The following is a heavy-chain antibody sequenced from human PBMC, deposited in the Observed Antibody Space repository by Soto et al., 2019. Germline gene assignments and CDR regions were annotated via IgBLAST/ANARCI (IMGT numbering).Heavy chain of an antibody. Sequence: GGSLRLSCAASGFTFSSYAMSWVRQAPGKGLEWVSAISGSGGSTYYADSVKGRFTISRDNSKNTLYLQMNSLRAEDTAVYYCAKDRPNYYGSGTAAFDYWGQGTLVTVSS. J-gene: IGHJ4*02. D-gene: IGHD3-10*01. CDR1: GFTFSSYA. CDR3: AKDRPNYYGSGTAAFDY. CDR2: ISGSGGST. V-gene: IGHV3-23*01.